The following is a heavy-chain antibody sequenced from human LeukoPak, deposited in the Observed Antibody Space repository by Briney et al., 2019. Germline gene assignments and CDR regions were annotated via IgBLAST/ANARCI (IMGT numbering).Heavy chain of an antibody. Sequence: PSETLSLTCAVSGSSISNGYFWGWIRQSPGKGLEWIATLHHPDITHYNPSLERRVTISLDTPKNQFSLTVDSVTAADTAVYYCVRETGHQLAPPMWTHTDGFDFWGQGILVGVSS. CDR3: VRETGHQLAPPMWTHTDGFDF. J-gene: IGHJ4*02. CDR1: GSSISNGYF. CDR2: LHHPDIT. V-gene: IGHV4-38-2*02. D-gene: IGHD2-8*02.